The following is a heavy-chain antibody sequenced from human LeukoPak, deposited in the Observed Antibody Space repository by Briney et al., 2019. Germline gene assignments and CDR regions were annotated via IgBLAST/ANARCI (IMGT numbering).Heavy chain of an antibody. D-gene: IGHD3-22*01. CDR1: GFTFDDYA. V-gene: IGHV3-33*08. CDR2: IWYDGSNK. Sequence: GRSLRLSCAASGFTFDDYAMHWVRQAPGKGLEWVAVIWYDGSNKYYADSVKGRFTISRDNSKNTLYLQMNSLRAEDTAVYYCAREYDYYDSSGYLQYFQHWGQGTLVTVSS. J-gene: IGHJ1*01. CDR3: AREYDYYDSSGYLQYFQH.